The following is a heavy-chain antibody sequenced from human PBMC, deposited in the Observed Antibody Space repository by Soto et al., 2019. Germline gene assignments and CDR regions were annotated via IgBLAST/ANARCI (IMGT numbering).Heavy chain of an antibody. J-gene: IGHJ4*02. CDR1: GGSISGSY. CDR3: ARSVAVPGAHIDY. Sequence: PSETLSLTCRVSGGSISGSYWSWIRHSPGKGLEWLGYVYYTGSTNYSPSLRSRVSISVDTSKNEFSLRLSSVTVADTAVYFCARSVAVPGAHIDYWGQGTQVTVSS. D-gene: IGHD6-19*01. CDR2: VYYTGST. V-gene: IGHV4-59*01.